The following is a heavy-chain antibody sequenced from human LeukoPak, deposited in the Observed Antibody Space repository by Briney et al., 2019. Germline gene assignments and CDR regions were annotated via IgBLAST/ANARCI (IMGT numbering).Heavy chain of an antibody. J-gene: IGHJ4*02. CDR2: IYYSGST. Sequence: PSETLSLTCTVSGGSISSSSYYWGWLRQPPEKGLEWIGSIYYSGSTYYNPSLKSRLTISVDTSKNQFSLRLSSVTAADTAVYYCARAHSSGWSNFDYWGQGTLVTVSS. CDR3: ARAHSSGWSNFDY. D-gene: IGHD6-19*01. CDR1: GGSISSSSYY. V-gene: IGHV4-39*07.